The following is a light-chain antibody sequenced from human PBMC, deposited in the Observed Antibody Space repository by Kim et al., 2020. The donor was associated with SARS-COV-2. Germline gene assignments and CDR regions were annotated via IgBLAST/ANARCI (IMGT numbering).Light chain of an antibody. CDR3: QQYNNWPLT. V-gene: IGKV3-15*01. CDR2: GAS. CDR1: QSISNS. Sequence: VSPGERATLSCRASQSISNSLAWYQQIPGQAPRLLIYGASTRATGIPARFSGSGSGTEFTLTISSLQSEDFAVYSCQQYNNWPLTFGGVTKVDIK. J-gene: IGKJ4*01.